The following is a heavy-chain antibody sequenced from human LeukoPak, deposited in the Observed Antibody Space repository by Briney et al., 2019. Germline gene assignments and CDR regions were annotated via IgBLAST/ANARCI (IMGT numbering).Heavy chain of an antibody. Sequence: ASVKVSCKASGYTFTCYYMHWVRQAPGQGLEWMGWINPNSGGTNYAQKFQGRVTMTRDTSISTAYMELSRLRSDDTAVYYCARDRGFGVVPTGDWGQGTLVTVSS. CDR2: INPNSGGT. CDR3: ARDRGFGVVPTGD. V-gene: IGHV1-2*02. D-gene: IGHD3-3*01. CDR1: GYTFTCYY. J-gene: IGHJ4*02.